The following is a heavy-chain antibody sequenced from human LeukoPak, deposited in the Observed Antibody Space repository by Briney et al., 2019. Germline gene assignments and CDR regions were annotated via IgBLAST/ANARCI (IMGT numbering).Heavy chain of an antibody. D-gene: IGHD6-6*01. CDR1: GFTIRSNY. V-gene: IGHV3-53*01. Sequence: GGSLRLSCAASGFTIRSNYMTWVRQAPGKGLEWVSLIYSGGSTYYSDSVKGRFTISRDNSKNTLYLQMNSLRGEDTAVYYCARVGYSSSTDFDYWGQGTLVTVSS. CDR2: IYSGGST. CDR3: ARVGYSSSTDFDY. J-gene: IGHJ4*02.